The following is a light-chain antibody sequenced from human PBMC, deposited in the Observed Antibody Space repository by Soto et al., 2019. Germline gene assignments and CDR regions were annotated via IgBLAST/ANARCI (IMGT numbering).Light chain of an antibody. Sequence: QSVLTQPPSASGTPGQRVTISCSGSSSNIGSNTVNWYQQLPGTAPKLLIYSNNQRPSGVPDRFSGSKSGTSASLAISGLQSEDEDDYYCAAWDDSPYVFGTGTKLTVL. CDR1: SSNIGSNT. V-gene: IGLV1-44*01. J-gene: IGLJ1*01. CDR2: SNN. CDR3: AAWDDSPYV.